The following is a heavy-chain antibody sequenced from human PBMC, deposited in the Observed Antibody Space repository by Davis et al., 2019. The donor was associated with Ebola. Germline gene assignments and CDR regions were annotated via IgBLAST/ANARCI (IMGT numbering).Heavy chain of an antibody. CDR3: AREGGRYYDSSGYVFDI. CDR2: INPITGGT. Sequence: SVPVSCKASGYRFTSYYMLRVRQAPGQGLDWMGIINPITGGTSYAQNFQVRVNETRDTSTSTVYMELSSVRSEDMAVYYCAREGGRYYDSSGYVFDIWGQGTMVKVSS. CDR1: GYRFTSYY. D-gene: IGHD3-22*01. J-gene: IGHJ3*02. V-gene: IGHV1-46*01.